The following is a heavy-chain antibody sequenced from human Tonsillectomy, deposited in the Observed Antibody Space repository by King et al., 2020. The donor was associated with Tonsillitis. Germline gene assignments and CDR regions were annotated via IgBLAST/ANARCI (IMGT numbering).Heavy chain of an antibody. CDR3: AKDYGSGSYSVQPIDY. V-gene: IGHV3-23*04. D-gene: IGHD3-10*01. CDR2: ISGSGGST. J-gene: IGHJ4*02. Sequence: VQLVESGGGLVQPGGSLRLSCAASGFTFSSYVMSWVRQAPGKGLEWGSAISGSGGSTVYADSVKGLFTISRDNSKNTLYLQMNSLRAQDTAVYYCAKDYGSGSYSVQPIDYWGQGTLVTVSS. CDR1: GFTFSSYV.